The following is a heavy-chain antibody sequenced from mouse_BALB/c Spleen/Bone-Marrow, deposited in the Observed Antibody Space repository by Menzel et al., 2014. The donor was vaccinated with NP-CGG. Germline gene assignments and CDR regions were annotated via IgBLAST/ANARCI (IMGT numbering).Heavy chain of an antibody. CDR3: ARMDFYGGY. D-gene: IGHD1-1*01. Sequence: VQLQQSGPGQVQPSQSLSITCPVSGFSLFSYGVHWVRQSPGKGLEWLAVIWGGGNTDYNTAFISRLNISKDNSKSLVFLRINSLQTTDTAIYYCARMDFYGGYWGQGTTLTVSS. V-gene: IGHV2-2*02. CDR2: IWGGGNT. CDR1: GFSLFSYG. J-gene: IGHJ2*01.